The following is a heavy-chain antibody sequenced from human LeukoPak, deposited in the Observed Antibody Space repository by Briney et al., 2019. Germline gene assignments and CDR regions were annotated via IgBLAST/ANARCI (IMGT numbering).Heavy chain of an antibody. CDR3: ARRPAASGWYDAFDI. CDR2: INHSGST. CDR1: GGSFSGYY. D-gene: IGHD6-19*01. J-gene: IGHJ3*02. Sequence: SETLSLTCAVYGGSFSGYYWSWIRQPPGKGLEWIGEINHSGSTNYNPSLKSRVTISVDTSKNQFSLKLSSVTAADTAVYYCARRPAASGWYDAFDIWGQGTMVTVSS. V-gene: IGHV4-34*01.